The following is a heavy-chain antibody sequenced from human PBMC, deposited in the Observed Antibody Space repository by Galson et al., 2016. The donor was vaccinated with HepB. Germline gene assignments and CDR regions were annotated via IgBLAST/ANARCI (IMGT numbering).Heavy chain of an antibody. CDR2: IYYSGST. CDR1: GDSVINSAYY. V-gene: IGHV4-39*01. CDR3: ARLTLAGSSPYHFDH. Sequence: ETLSLTCSVSGDSVINSAYYWAWIRQPPGKGLEWIATIYYSGSTYYSPSLKSRLTISMDSSKNHFSLKLTSVTATDTSVYYCARLTLAGSSPYHFDHWGQGTVIAVSS. J-gene: IGHJ4*02. D-gene: IGHD2/OR15-2a*01.